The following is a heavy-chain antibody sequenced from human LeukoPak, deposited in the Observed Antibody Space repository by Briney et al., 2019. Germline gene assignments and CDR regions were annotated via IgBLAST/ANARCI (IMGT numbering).Heavy chain of an antibody. V-gene: IGHV3-23*01. Sequence: GASLRLSCAASGFTFSSYAMNWVRQAPGKGLEWVSTISGSGGNTYYTDSVKGRFTISRDNSKNTLYLQMNSLSAEDTALYYCAKDRVAATREVDYWGQGTLVTVSS. J-gene: IGHJ4*02. CDR1: GFTFSSYA. D-gene: IGHD5-12*01. CDR2: ISGSGGNT. CDR3: AKDRVAATREVDY.